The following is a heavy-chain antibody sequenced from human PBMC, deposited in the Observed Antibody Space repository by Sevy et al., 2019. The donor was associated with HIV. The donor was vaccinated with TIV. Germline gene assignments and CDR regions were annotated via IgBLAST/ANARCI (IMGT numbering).Heavy chain of an antibody. D-gene: IGHD1-26*01. CDR3: AREGRWAHYGMDV. J-gene: IGHJ6*02. V-gene: IGHV3-21*01. Sequence: GGFLRLSCAASGFTFSSYTMNWVRQAPGKGLEWVSSISSISNHIYYADSVKGRFTISRDNAKNSLYLQMKSLRADDTAVYYCAREGRWAHYGMDVWGQGTTVTVSS. CDR1: GFTFSSYT. CDR2: ISSISNHI.